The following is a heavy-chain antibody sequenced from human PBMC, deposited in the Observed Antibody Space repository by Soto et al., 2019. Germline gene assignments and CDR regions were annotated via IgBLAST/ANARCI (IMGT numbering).Heavy chain of an antibody. Sequence: SETLSLTCTVSGGPISSDSYYWSWIRQHPGKGLEWIGYIYYSGTTYDNPSLRSRVTISVDTSKNQFSLKLSSVTAADTAVYYCARASSMAKGTGKFDYWGQGTLVTVSS. CDR1: GGPISSDSYY. V-gene: IGHV4-31*03. CDR2: IYYSGTT. CDR3: ARASSMAKGTGKFDY. D-gene: IGHD3-10*01. J-gene: IGHJ4*02.